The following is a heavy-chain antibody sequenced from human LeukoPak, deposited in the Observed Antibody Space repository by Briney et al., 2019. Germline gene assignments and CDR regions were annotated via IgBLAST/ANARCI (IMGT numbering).Heavy chain of an antibody. CDR2: IYHSGST. D-gene: IGHD6-6*01. CDR3: ARERYEYSSSYFDY. CDR1: GYSISSGYY. Sequence: PSETLSLTCTVSGYSISSGYYWGWIRQPPGKGLEWIGSIYHSGSTYYNPSLKSRVTISVDTSKNQFSLKLSSVTAADTAVYYCARERYEYSSSYFDYWGQGTLVTVSS. J-gene: IGHJ4*02. V-gene: IGHV4-38-2*02.